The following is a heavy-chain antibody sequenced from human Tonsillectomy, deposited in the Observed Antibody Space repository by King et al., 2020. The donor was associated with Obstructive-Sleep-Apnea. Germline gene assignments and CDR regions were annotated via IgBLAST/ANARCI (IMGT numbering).Heavy chain of an antibody. CDR2: IDPSDSYT. CDR3: ARHIDYYGSGSHYYYGMDV. D-gene: IGHD3-10*01. J-gene: IGHJ6*02. V-gene: IGHV5-10-1*03. CDR1: GNSFTSYW. Sequence: QLVQSGAEVKNPGESLRISCKGSGNSFTSYWISWVRQMPGKGLEWMGKIDPSDSYTNYSPSFQGHVTISADKSISTAYLQWSSLKASDTAMYYCARHIDYYGSGSHYYYGMDVWGQGTTVTVSS.